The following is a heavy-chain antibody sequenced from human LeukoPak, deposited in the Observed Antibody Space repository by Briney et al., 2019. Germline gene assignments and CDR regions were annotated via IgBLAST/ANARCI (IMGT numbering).Heavy chain of an antibody. V-gene: IGHV1-2*02. Sequence: GASVKVSCKASGYTFTGYYMHWVRQAPGQGLEWMGWINPNSGGTNNAQKLQGRVTMTRDTSIITAYMELSRLRADDTAAYYSARGQLYNWFDPWGQGTLVTVSS. J-gene: IGHJ5*02. D-gene: IGHD4-11*01. CDR3: ARGQLYNWFDP. CDR1: GYTFTGYY. CDR2: INPNSGGT.